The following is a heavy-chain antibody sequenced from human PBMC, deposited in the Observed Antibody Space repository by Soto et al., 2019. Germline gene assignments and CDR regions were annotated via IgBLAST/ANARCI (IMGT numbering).Heavy chain of an antibody. D-gene: IGHD2-2*01. CDR3: AEVRGYYMDV. J-gene: IGHJ6*03. CDR2: IYYSGST. V-gene: IGHV4-39*01. CDR1: GGSISSSSYY. Sequence: SETLSLTCTVSGGSISSSSYYWGWIRQPPGKGLEWIGSIYYSGSTYYNPSLKSRVTISVDTSKNQFSLKLSSVTAADTAVYYCAEVRGYYMDVWGKGTTVTVSS.